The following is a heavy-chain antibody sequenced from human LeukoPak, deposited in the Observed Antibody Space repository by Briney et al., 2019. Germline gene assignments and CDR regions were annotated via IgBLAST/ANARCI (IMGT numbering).Heavy chain of an antibody. J-gene: IGHJ4*02. CDR2: ISYDGSNK. Sequence: GGSLSLSCAASGFTFSSYGMHWVRQAPGKGLEWVAVISYDGSNKYYADSVKGRFTISRDNSKNTLYLQMNSLRAEDTAVYYCAKESVLRFLEWLFDYWGQGTLVTVSS. D-gene: IGHD3-3*01. CDR3: AKESVLRFLEWLFDY. V-gene: IGHV3-30*18. CDR1: GFTFSSYG.